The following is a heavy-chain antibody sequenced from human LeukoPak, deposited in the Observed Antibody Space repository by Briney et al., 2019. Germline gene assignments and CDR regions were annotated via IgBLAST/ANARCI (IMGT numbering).Heavy chain of an antibody. Sequence: PGGSLRLSCAASGFTFSNAWMSWVRQAPGKGLEWVGRIKSKPDGGAIDYAAPVKGRFIISRDDSKDMLYLQMNSLETEDTGVYYCTRDKLELRQFDYWGQGTLVTVSS. J-gene: IGHJ4*02. CDR2: IKSKPDGGAI. D-gene: IGHD1-26*01. CDR3: TRDKLELRQFDY. V-gene: IGHV3-15*01. CDR1: GFTFSNAW.